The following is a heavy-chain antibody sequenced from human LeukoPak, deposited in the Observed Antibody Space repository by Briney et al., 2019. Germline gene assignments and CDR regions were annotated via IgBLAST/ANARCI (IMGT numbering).Heavy chain of an antibody. CDR1: GGTFSSYA. V-gene: IGHV1-69*06. CDR2: IIPIFGAA. J-gene: IGHJ4*02. D-gene: IGHD5-24*01. Sequence: GASVKVSCKASGGTFSSYAISWVRQAPGQGLEWMGGIIPIFGAANYAQKFQGRVTITADKSTSTAYMELSSLRSEDTAVYYCARGGRDGSNMNLDYWGQGTLVTVSS. CDR3: ARGGRDGSNMNLDY.